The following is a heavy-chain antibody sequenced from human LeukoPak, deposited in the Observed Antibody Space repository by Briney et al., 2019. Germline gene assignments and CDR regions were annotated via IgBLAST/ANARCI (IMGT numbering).Heavy chain of an antibody. CDR3: ARDGTAAGLYFDL. CDR1: VFTFISYW. V-gene: IGHV3-7*01. J-gene: IGHJ4*01. Sequence: GGALRLSCAVSVFTFISYWMNWVPQAPGKGLEWVASIKEDGGEKSYVDSVKGRFTISRDNAKNSLYLKMSSLRAEDTAVYYCARDGTAAGLYFDLWGQGTLVTVSS. CDR2: IKEDGGEK. D-gene: IGHD6-13*01.